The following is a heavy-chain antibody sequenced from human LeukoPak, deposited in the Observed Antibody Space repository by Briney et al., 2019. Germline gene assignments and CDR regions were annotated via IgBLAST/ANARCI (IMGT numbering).Heavy chain of an antibody. CDR1: GFTFSNYW. D-gene: IGHD7-27*01. CDR3: ARDSLINWGPGYYYYGMHV. J-gene: IGHJ6*02. V-gene: IGHV3-7*01. Sequence: GGSLRLSCAASGFTFSNYWMTWVRQAPGKGLEWVANIKQDGSEKYYVDSVKGRFTISRDNAKNSLYLQMNSLRAEDTAVYYCARDSLINWGPGYYYYGMHVWGQGTTVTVSS. CDR2: IKQDGSEK.